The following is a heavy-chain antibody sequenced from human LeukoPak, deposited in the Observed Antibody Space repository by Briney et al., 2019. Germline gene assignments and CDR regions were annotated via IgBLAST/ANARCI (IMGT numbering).Heavy chain of an antibody. CDR1: GYTFTGYY. Sequence: ASVKVSCKASGYTFTGYYMHWVRQAPGQGLEWMGWINPNSGGTNYAQKFQGRVTMTRDTSISTAYMELSRLRSDDTAVYYCARGPASSLQYYDFWSGYTYYFDYWGQGTLVTVSS. D-gene: IGHD3-3*01. V-gene: IGHV1-2*02. J-gene: IGHJ4*02. CDR3: ARGPASSLQYYDFWSGYTYYFDY. CDR2: INPNSGGT.